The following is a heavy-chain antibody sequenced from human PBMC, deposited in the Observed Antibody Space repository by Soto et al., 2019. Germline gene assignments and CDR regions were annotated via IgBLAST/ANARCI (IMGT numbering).Heavy chain of an antibody. J-gene: IGHJ6*02. CDR3: ARGYYYDSSGISDYYGMDV. D-gene: IGHD3-22*01. Sequence: GGSLRLSCAASGFTFSSYAMHWVRQAPGKGLEWVAVISYDGSNKYYADSVKGRFTISRDNSKNTLYLQMNSLRSEDTAVYYCARGYYYDSSGISDYYGMDVWGQGTTVTVSS. V-gene: IGHV3-30-3*01. CDR2: ISYDGSNK. CDR1: GFTFSSYA.